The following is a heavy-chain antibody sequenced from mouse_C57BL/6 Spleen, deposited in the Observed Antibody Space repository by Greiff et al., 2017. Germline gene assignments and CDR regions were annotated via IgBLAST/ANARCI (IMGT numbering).Heavy chain of an antibody. J-gene: IGHJ4*01. CDR1: GYAFSSYW. Sequence: VQLQQSGAELVKPGASVKISCKASGYAFSSYWMNWVKQRPGKGLAWIGQIYPGDGDTNYNGKFKGKATLTADKSSSTAYMQLSSLTSEDSAVYFCARSGGNDAMDYWGQGTSVTVSS. V-gene: IGHV1-80*01. D-gene: IGHD1-1*02. CDR2: IYPGDGDT. CDR3: ARSGGNDAMDY.